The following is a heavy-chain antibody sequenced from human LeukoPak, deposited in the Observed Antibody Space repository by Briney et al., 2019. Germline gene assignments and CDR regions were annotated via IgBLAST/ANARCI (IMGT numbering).Heavy chain of an antibody. Sequence: GGSLRLSCAASGFTVSSNYMSWVRQAPGKGLEWVSVIYSGGSTYYADSVKGRFTISRDNSKNTLYLQMNSLRAEDTAVYYCAKGVYGDYYYFDYWGQGTLVTVSS. V-gene: IGHV3-53*01. CDR3: AKGVYGDYYYFDY. J-gene: IGHJ4*02. CDR1: GFTVSSNY. D-gene: IGHD4-17*01. CDR2: IYSGGST.